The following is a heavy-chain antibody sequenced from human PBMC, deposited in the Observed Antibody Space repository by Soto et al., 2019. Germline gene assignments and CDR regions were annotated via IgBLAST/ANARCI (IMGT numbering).Heavy chain of an antibody. Sequence: QVQLVESGGGVVQPGRSLRLSCAASGFTFSSYAMHWVRQAPGKGLEWVAVISYDGSNKYYADSVKGRFTISRDNSKNTLYLQMNSLRAEDTAVYYCAREGAAAGIDYWGQGTLVTVSS. V-gene: IGHV3-30-3*01. CDR1: GFTFSSYA. D-gene: IGHD6-13*01. CDR3: AREGAAAGIDY. J-gene: IGHJ4*02. CDR2: ISYDGSNK.